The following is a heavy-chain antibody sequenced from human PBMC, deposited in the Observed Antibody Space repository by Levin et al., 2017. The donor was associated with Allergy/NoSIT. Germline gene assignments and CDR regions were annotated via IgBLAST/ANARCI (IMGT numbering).Heavy chain of an antibody. CDR3: ARVLPGYFYMDV. D-gene: IGHD2-8*01. CDR1: GFTFNTFS. V-gene: IGHV3-48*01. CDR2: ISSESSTM. Sequence: LSLTCAASGFTFNTFSMNWVRQAPGKGLEWVSCISSESSTMSYANSVKGRFTVSRDYAKNSLYLQMNSLRAEDTAVYYCARVLPGYFYMDVWGKGTTVTVSS. J-gene: IGHJ6*03.